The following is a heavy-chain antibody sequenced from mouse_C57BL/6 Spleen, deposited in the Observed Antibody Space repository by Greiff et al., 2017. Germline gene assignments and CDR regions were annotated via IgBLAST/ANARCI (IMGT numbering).Heavy chain of an antibody. D-gene: IGHD2-4*01. CDR1: GFTFSDYG. CDR3: ANDYDGGYAMDY. J-gene: IGHJ4*01. CDR2: ISSGSSTI. V-gene: IGHV5-17*01. Sequence: DVMLVESGGGLVKPGGSLKLSCAASGFTFSDYGMHWVRQAPEKGLEWVAYISSGSSTIYYADTVKGRFTISRDNAKNTLFLQMTSLRSEDTAMYYCANDYDGGYAMDYWGQGTSVTVSS.